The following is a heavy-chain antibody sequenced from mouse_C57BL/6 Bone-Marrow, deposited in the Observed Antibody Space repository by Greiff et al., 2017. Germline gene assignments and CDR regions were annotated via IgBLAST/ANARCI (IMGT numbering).Heavy chain of an antibody. CDR3: ARRPRFAY. CDR1: GYTFTDYY. J-gene: IGHJ3*01. CDR2: INPNNGGT. V-gene: IGHV1-26*01. Sequence: VQLKQSGPELVKPGASVKISCKASGYTFTDYYMNWVKQSHGKSLEWIGDINPNNGGTSYNQKFKGKATLTVDKSSSTAYMELRSLTSEDSAVYYCARRPRFAYWGQGTLVTVSA.